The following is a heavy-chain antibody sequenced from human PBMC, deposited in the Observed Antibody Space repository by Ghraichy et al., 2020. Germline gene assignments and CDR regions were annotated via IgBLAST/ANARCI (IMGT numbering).Heavy chain of an antibody. Sequence: SETLSLTCSVSGDPMRNYHWSWIRQPPGRGLEWIGFIYFSGRTHYNPSLKSRVTMSIDTSKNQFSLKLRSVTAADRAIYYCARDRARGYYDSGSYNRYYYNYGMDVWGQGTTVTVSS. CDR2: IYFSGRT. V-gene: IGHV4-59*01. CDR1: GDPMRNYH. CDR3: ARDRARGYYDSGSYNRYYYNYGMDV. D-gene: IGHD3-10*01. J-gene: IGHJ6*02.